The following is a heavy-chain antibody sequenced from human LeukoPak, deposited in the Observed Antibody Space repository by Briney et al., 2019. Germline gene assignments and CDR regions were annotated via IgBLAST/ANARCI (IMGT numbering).Heavy chain of an antibody. CDR1: GGSVSSYY. J-gene: IGHJ4*02. V-gene: IGHV4-59*02. CDR2: IYYSGST. CDR3: AGQIAVAGTALDY. Sequence: SETLSLTCTVSGGSVSSYYWSWIRQPPGKGLEWIGYIYYSGSTNYNPSLKSRVTISVDTSKNQFSLKLSSVTAADTAVYYCAGQIAVAGTALDYWGQGTLVTVSS. D-gene: IGHD6-19*01.